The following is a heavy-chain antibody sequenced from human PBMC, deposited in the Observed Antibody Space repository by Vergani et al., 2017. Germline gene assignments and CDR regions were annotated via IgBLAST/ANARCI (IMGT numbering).Heavy chain of an antibody. CDR1: GFTFSSYS. CDR2: ISSSSSYI. CDR3: ARAAYCGGDCYSNFDY. J-gene: IGHJ4*02. V-gene: IGHV3-21*01. Sequence: EVQLVESGGGLVKPGGSLRLSCAASGFTFSSYSMNWVRQAPGKGLEWVSSISSSSSYIYYADSVKGRFTISRDNAKNSLYLQMNSLRAEDTAVYYCARAAYCGGDCYSNFDYWGQGTLVTVSS. D-gene: IGHD2-21*02.